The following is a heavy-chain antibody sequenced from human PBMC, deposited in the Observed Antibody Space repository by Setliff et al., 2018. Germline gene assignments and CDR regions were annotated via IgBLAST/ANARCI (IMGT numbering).Heavy chain of an antibody. Sequence: GGSLRLSCAASGFTFSDSTMHWVRQASGKGLEWVSYISRGGNTIYYADSVKGRFTISRDNAKNSLYLQMNSLRADDTAVYYCTRDYGFCSGGSCSYYGMDVWGQGTTVTVSS. D-gene: IGHD2-15*01. V-gene: IGHV3-48*04. J-gene: IGHJ6*02. CDR1: GFTFSDST. CDR3: TRDYGFCSGGSCSYYGMDV. CDR2: ISRGGNTI.